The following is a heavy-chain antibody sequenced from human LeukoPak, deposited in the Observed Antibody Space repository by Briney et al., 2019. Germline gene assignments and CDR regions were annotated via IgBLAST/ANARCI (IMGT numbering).Heavy chain of an antibody. CDR1: GFTFDDYG. CDR3: ARDQYCSSTSCYDY. J-gene: IGHJ4*02. D-gene: IGHD2-2*01. Sequence: GGSLRLPCEASGFTFDDYGMSWVGQAPGKGLEWVANIKQDGSEKYYVDSVKGRFTISRDNAKNSLYLQMNSLRAEDTAVYYCARDQYCSSTSCYDYWGQGTLVTVSS. V-gene: IGHV3-7*01. CDR2: IKQDGSEK.